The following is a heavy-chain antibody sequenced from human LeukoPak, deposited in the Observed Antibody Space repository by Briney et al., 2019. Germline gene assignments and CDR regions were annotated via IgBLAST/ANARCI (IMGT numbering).Heavy chain of an antibody. Sequence: GSLRLSCAASGFTFSSYSMNWVRQPPGKGLEWIGEINHGGSTNYNPSLKSRVTLSVDTSKNQFSLKLTSVTAADTAVYYCARDGYSTPDVWGQGTTVTVSS. CDR2: INHGGST. CDR3: ARDGYSTPDV. V-gene: IGHV4-34*01. J-gene: IGHJ6*02. D-gene: IGHD6-13*01. CDR1: GFTFSSYS.